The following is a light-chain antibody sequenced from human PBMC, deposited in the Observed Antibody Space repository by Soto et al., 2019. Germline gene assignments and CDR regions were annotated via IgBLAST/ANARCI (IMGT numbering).Light chain of an antibody. J-gene: IGLJ1*01. CDR1: SSDVGANIF. CDR2: TVS. Sequence: QSALTQPASVSGSPGQSMTISCTGTSSDVGANIFVSWYQQHPGKVPKLMIYTVSSRPSGVSQRFSGSKSGNTASLTISGLQAEDEADYYCSSYAGSSLYVFGAGTKLTVL. CDR3: SSYAGSSLYV. V-gene: IGLV2-14*01.